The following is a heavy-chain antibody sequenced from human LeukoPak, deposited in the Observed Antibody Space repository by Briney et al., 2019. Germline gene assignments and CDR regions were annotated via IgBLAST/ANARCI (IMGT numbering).Heavy chain of an antibody. D-gene: IGHD2-2*01. V-gene: IGHV1-46*01. CDR2: INPSGGST. Sequence: ASVKVSCKASGYTFTSYYIHWVRQAPGQGLEWVGIINPSGGSTSYAQKFQDRVTVTRDTSTSTVYMELSSLRSEDTAVYYCARGRGVPAASGRFDPWGQGTLVTVSS. CDR1: GYTFTSYY. CDR3: ARGRGVPAASGRFDP. J-gene: IGHJ5*02.